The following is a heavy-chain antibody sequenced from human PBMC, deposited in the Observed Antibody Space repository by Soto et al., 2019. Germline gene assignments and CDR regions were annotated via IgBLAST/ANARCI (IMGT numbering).Heavy chain of an antibody. J-gene: IGHJ6*02. CDR3: ARDLISRATVTTSYYYYGMDV. CDR2: IYYSGST. D-gene: IGHD4-17*01. V-gene: IGHV4-61*01. CDR1: GGSVSSGSYY. Sequence: QVQLQESGPGLVKPSETLSLTCTVSGGSVSSGSYYWSWIRQPPGKGLEWIGYIYYSGSTNYNPSVKRRVTISVEPSKNQFSLKLSSVTAADTAVYYCARDLISRATVTTSYYYYGMDVWGQGTTVTVSS.